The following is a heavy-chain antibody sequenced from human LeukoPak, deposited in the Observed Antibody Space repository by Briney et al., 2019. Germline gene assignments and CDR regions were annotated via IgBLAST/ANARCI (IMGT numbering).Heavy chain of an antibody. CDR1: GFTFNIYE. V-gene: IGHV3-23*01. Sequence: GGSLRLSCAASGFTFNIYEMNWVRQAPGKGLEWISTFSESSGSAHYADSVKGRFTISRDISKNTLYLQMNSLRAEDTAVYYCARDPSRSWWGYFDYWGQGALVTVSS. CDR2: FSESSGSA. J-gene: IGHJ4*02. CDR3: ARDPSRSWWGYFDY. D-gene: IGHD6-13*01.